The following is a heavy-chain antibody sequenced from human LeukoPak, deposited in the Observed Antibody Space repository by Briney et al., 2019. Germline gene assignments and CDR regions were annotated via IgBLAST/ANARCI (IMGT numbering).Heavy chain of an antibody. J-gene: IGHJ4*02. Sequence: GGSLRLSCAASGFTVSSNYMSWVRQAPGKGLECVSVIYSGVSTYYADSVKGRFTISRDNSKNTLYLQMNSLRAEDTAVYYCARDVNSYAHCGHWGQGPLVTVSS. CDR3: ARDVNSYAHCGH. D-gene: IGHD5-18*01. V-gene: IGHV3-53*01. CDR1: GFTVSSNY. CDR2: IYSGVST.